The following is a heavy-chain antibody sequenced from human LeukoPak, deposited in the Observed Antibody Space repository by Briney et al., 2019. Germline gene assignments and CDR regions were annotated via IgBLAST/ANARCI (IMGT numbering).Heavy chain of an antibody. J-gene: IGHJ4*02. V-gene: IGHV1-69*05. CDR1: GGTFSSYA. Sequence: GASVKVSCKASGGTFSSYAISWVRQAPGQGLEWMGGIIPILGTATHAQKFQGRVTITTDESTSTAYMELSSLRSEDTAVYYCARDLSHRTYYDILTGYYDTYYFDYWGQGTLVTVSS. CDR3: ARDLSHRTYYDILTGYYDTYYFDY. CDR2: IIPILGTA. D-gene: IGHD3-9*01.